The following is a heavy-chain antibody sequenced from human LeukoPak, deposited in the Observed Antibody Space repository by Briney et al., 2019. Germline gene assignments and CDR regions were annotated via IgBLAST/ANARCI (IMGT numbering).Heavy chain of an antibody. CDR2: IIGSGGST. CDR1: GFTFSSYA. Sequence: PGASLSLSCAASGFTFSSYAMSWVRHAPGKGREWVSAIIGSGGSTYYADSVKGRFNISRANSKNTLYLQMNSLRAEDTAVYYCAKGSTKGDSYGYGYWSQGTLVTVSS. V-gene: IGHV3-23*01. D-gene: IGHD5-18*01. CDR3: AKGSTKGDSYGYGY. J-gene: IGHJ4*02.